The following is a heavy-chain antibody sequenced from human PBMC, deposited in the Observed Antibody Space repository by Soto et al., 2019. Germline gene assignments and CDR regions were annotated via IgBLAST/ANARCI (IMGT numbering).Heavy chain of an antibody. CDR2: IFSSGST. CDR1: GGSINTFY. CDR3: AREGSYSAYNFAHGIQLWSFDF. V-gene: IGHV4-4*07. J-gene: IGHJ4*02. Sequence: SETLSLTCTVSGGSINTFYWGWVRQPAGKXLEWIGRIFSSGSTSFNPSLESRVAMSVDTSKNHFSLNLSSVTAADMAVYYCAREGSYSAYNFAHGIQLWSFDFWGQGALVTVYS. D-gene: IGHD5-12*01.